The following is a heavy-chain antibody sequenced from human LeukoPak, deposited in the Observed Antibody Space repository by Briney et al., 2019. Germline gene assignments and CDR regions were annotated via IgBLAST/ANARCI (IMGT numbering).Heavy chain of an antibody. CDR1: GFTFSSFA. V-gene: IGHV3-23*01. CDR3: AKGLSSGRMYYFDH. D-gene: IGHD3-22*01. J-gene: IGHJ4*02. Sequence: QPGRSLRLSCAASGFTFSSFAMSWARQAPGKGLEWVSAVSGSGTGTHYADSVRGRFTISRDNSKNTLYLEMTNLRVDDTAVYYCAKGLSSGRMYYFDHWGQGTLVTVSS. CDR2: VSGSGTGT.